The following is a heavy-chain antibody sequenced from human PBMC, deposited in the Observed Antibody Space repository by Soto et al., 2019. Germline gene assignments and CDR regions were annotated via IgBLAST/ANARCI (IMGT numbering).Heavy chain of an antibody. D-gene: IGHD4-17*01. CDR3: ARQKMTTVTTFDE. V-gene: IGHV1-18*01. CDR2: INPYTANT. Sequence: ASVKVSCKASGYTFTNFGIIWLRQAPGQGLEWVAWINPYTANTNYAQKFRGRVTMTADTSTTTAYMELRSLRSDDTAVYYCARQKMTTVTTFDEWGQGTLVTVSS. J-gene: IGHJ4*02. CDR1: GYTFTNFG.